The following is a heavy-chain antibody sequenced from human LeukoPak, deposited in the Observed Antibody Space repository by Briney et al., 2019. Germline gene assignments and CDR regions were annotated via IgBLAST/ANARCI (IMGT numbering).Heavy chain of an antibody. V-gene: IGHV3-53*01. CDR2: IYSGGST. CDR3: AGDYSGYYLSDAFDI. Sequence: GGSLRLSCAASGFTVSSNYMSWVRQAPGKGLEWVSVIYSGGSTYYADSVKGRFTISRDNSKNTLYLQMNSLRAEDTAVNYCAGDYSGYYLSDAFDIWGQGTMVTVSS. D-gene: IGHD3-22*01. J-gene: IGHJ3*02. CDR1: GFTVSSNY.